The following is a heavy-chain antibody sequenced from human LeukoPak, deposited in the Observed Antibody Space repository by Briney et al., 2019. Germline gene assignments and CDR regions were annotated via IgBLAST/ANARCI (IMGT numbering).Heavy chain of an antibody. Sequence: SQTLSLTCAVSGGSTSSGGYSWSWIRQPPGKGLEWIGYIYHSGSTYYNPSLKSRVTISVDRSKNQFSLKLSSVTAADTAVYYCARADGIVGAHDAFDIWGQGTMVTVSS. CDR3: ARADGIVGAHDAFDI. V-gene: IGHV4-30-2*01. D-gene: IGHD1-26*01. CDR2: IYHSGST. J-gene: IGHJ3*02. CDR1: GGSTSSGGYS.